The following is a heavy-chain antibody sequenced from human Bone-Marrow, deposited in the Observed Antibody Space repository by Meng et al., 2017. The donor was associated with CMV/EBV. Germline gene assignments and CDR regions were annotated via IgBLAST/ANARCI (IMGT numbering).Heavy chain of an antibody. CDR1: GGSISSYY. V-gene: IGHV4-59*01. J-gene: IGHJ2*01. Sequence: ESLKISCTVSGGSISSYYWSWIRQPPGKGLEWIGYIYYSGSTNYNPSLKSRVTISVDTSKNQFSLKLSSVTAADTAVYYCARDHSSSWYGWYFDLWGRGTLVTVSS. CDR3: ARDHSSSWYGWYFDL. CDR2: IYYSGST. D-gene: IGHD6-13*01.